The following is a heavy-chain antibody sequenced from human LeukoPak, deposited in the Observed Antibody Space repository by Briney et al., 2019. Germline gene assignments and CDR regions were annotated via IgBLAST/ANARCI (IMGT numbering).Heavy chain of an antibody. CDR3: ALGYTSGWYYFDT. D-gene: IGHD6-19*01. CDR1: GSSISSRSYY. J-gene: IGHJ2*01. CDR2: IYYSGST. Sequence: SETLSLTCDVSGSSISSRSYYWGWIRQPPGQGLEWIGTIYYSGSTDYNPSLNRRVTISVDTSNNQFSLKLSSVIAADTAVYYCALGYTSGWYYFDTWGRGTLVTVSS. V-gene: IGHV4-39*01.